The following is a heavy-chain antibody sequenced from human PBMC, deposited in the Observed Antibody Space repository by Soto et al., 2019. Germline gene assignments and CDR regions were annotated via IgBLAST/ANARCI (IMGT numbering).Heavy chain of an antibody. CDR1: GFTLSTYW. J-gene: IGHJ3*01. CDR3: ASPGDFVVVPGAQRAFDV. CDR2: IKQDGSEK. V-gene: IGHV3-7*01. D-gene: IGHD2-2*01. Sequence: GGSLRLSCAASGFTLSTYWMTWVRQAPGKGLEWVANIKQDGSEKYYVDSVKGRFTISRDNAENSLYLQMNSLRAEDTAVYYCASPGDFVVVPGAQRAFDVWGRGTMVTVSS.